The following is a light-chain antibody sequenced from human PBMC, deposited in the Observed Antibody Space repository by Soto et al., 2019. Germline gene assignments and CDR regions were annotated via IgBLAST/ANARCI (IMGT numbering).Light chain of an antibody. CDR2: KAS. V-gene: IGKV1-5*03. Sequence: DIQMTQVPSTLSGPLGDRVTITCRASQTISSWLAWYQQKPGKAPKLLIYKASTLKSGVPSRFSGSGSGTEVTLTISSLQPDEFATYYCQHYNSYSEAFGQGTKVDIK. CDR1: QTISSW. J-gene: IGKJ1*01. CDR3: QHYNSYSEA.